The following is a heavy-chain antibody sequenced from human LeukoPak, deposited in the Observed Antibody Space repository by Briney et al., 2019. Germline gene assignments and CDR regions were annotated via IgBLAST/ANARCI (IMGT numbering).Heavy chain of an antibody. D-gene: IGHD3-10*01. CDR1: GGSISSGDYY. CDR2: IYYSGST. J-gene: IGHJ4*02. Sequence: PSETLSLTCTVSGGSISSGDYYWSWIRQPPGKGLEWIGYIYYSGSTYYNPSLKSRVTISVDTSKNQFSQKLSSVTAADTAVYYCAREPIIYYGSAQPYWGQGTLVTVSS. CDR3: AREPIIYYGSAQPY. V-gene: IGHV4-30-4*01.